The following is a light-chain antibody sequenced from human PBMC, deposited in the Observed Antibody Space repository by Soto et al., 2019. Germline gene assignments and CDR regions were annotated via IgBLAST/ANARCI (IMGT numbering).Light chain of an antibody. CDR3: SSYSSSSIWV. Sequence: QSALTQPASGSGSPGQSITLSCTGTSSDVGGYDYVSWYQQHPGKAPKLIISEVSNRPSGVSNRFSGSKSGNTASLTISGLQAEDEADYYCSSYSSSSIWVFGGGTKLTVL. CDR1: SSDVGGYDY. CDR2: EVS. J-gene: IGLJ3*02. V-gene: IGLV2-14*01.